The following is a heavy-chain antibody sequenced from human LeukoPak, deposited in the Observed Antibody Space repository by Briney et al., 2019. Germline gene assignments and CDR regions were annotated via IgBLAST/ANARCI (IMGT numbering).Heavy chain of an antibody. D-gene: IGHD3-22*01. J-gene: IGHJ4*02. V-gene: IGHV3-30*02. CDR3: GKILPPSEEDDTAG. Sequence: GGSLRLSCAASGFTFSSYAMSGVRQAPGKVLEWVAIIHNDGSDKYYADSVKGRFIISRDNSTNTLYLKQNSLRTEDKAIYNCGKILPPSEEDDTAGWGQGTLVTVSS. CDR2: IHNDGSDK. CDR1: GFTFSSYA.